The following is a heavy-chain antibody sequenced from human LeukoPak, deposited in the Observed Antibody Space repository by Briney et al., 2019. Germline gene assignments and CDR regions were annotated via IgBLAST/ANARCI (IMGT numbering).Heavy chain of an antibody. Sequence: RSSETLSLTCTVSGGSISSYYWSWIRQPPGKGLEWIGYIYYSGSTNYNPSLKSRVTISVDTSKNQFSLKLSSVTAADTAVYYCARDRGSGSYYGYYYGMDVWGQGTTVTVSS. D-gene: IGHD3-10*01. CDR2: IYYSGST. J-gene: IGHJ6*02. CDR1: GGSISSYY. V-gene: IGHV4-59*01. CDR3: ARDRGSGSYYGYYYGMDV.